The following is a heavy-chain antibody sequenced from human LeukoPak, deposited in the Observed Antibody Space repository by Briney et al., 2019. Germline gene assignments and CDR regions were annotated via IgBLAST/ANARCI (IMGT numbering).Heavy chain of an antibody. Sequence: SETLSLTCTVSGGSISRYYWSWIRQPPGKGLEWIGYISYSGSTKYNPSLMSRVTISVDTSKNQFSPKLSSATAADTAVYYCARLDYYHFDYWGQGTVVTVSS. CDR3: ARLDYYHFDY. V-gene: IGHV4-59*01. D-gene: IGHD3-22*01. CDR2: ISYSGST. CDR1: GGSISRYY. J-gene: IGHJ4*02.